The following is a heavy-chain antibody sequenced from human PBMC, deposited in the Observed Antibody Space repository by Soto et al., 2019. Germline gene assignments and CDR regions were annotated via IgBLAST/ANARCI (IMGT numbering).Heavy chain of an antibody. CDR2: INPNTRGS. CDR3: ARDTFLTSRPDPRGVDV. CDR1: GYIFSNYY. Sequence: QVQLVQSGAEVKKPGASVKVSCKASGYIFSNYYIHWVRQAPGQGLAYMGWINPNTRGSNWPQKFQGRVTMTRDLSIDTAYMELSSLKSDDTAVYYCARDTFLTSRPDPRGVDVWGQGTTVIVSS. V-gene: IGHV1-2*02. D-gene: IGHD6-6*01. J-gene: IGHJ6*02.